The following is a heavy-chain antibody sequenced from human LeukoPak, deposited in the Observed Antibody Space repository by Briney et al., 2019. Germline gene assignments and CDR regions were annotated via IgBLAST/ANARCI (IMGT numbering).Heavy chain of an antibody. J-gene: IGHJ4*02. Sequence: GESLKISCKASGYTFTSFWIAWVRQMPGKGLEWMGIIYPDDSDTRYSPPFQGQVTISADRSISTAYLQWSSLRASDTAMYYCARYGPHLSIDYWGQGTLVTVSS. D-gene: IGHD3-10*01. V-gene: IGHV5-51*01. CDR1: GYTFTSFW. CDR3: ARYGPHLSIDY. CDR2: IYPDDSDT.